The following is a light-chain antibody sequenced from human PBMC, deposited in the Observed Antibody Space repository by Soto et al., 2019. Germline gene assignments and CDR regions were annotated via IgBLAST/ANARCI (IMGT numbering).Light chain of an antibody. V-gene: IGLV2-23*02. CDR2: EVN. J-gene: IGLJ3*02. CDR1: SSDVGLYNL. Sequence: QSALTQPASVSGSPGQSITISCTGTSSDVGLYNLVSWYQQLPGKAPTLIIYEVNERPSGISDRFSGSMSGNTASLTISGLQDEDEADYYCFSYVGSSILMFGGGANLTV. CDR3: FSYVGSSILM.